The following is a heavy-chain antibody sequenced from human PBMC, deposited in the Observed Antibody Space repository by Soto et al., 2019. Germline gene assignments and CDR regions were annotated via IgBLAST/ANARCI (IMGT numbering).Heavy chain of an antibody. CDR1: GGSISSSSYY. CDR2: IYYSGST. CDR3: AKNGYSSGWYGDY. J-gene: IGHJ4*02. Sequence: SETLSLTCTVSGGSISSSSYYWGWIRQPPGKGLEWIGSIYYSGSTYYNPSLKSRVTISVDTSKNQFSLKLSSVTAADTAVYYCAKNGYSSGWYGDYWGQGTLVTVSS. D-gene: IGHD6-19*01. V-gene: IGHV4-39*01.